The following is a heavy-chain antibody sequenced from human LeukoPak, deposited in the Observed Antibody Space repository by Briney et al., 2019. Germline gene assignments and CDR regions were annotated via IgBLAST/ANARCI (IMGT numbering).Heavy chain of an antibody. V-gene: IGHV3-74*01. CDR1: GFTFSNSL. CDR2: IDIDGSTT. CDR3: VRDRDGYNY. D-gene: IGHD5-24*01. J-gene: IGHJ4*02. Sequence: GGSLRLSCAASGFTFSNSLMHWVRQVPGKGLVWVARIDIDGSTTHYADSMKGRFTISRDSAKNTLYLQMSILRAEDTAVYYCVRDRDGYNYWGQGTLVTVSS.